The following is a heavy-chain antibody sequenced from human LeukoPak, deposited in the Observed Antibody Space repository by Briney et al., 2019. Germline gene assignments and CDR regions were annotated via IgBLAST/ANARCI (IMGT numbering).Heavy chain of an antibody. D-gene: IGHD6-6*01. CDR3: ASYQDGSSSLDAFDI. CDR1: GGSISSGGYY. CDR2: IYYSGST. J-gene: IGHJ3*02. Sequence: SQTLSLTCTVSGGSISSGGYYWSWIRQHPGKGLEWIGYIYYSGSTYYNPSLKSRVTISVDTSKNQFSLKLSSVTAADTAVYYCASYQDGSSSLDAFDIWGQGTMVTVSS. V-gene: IGHV4-31*03.